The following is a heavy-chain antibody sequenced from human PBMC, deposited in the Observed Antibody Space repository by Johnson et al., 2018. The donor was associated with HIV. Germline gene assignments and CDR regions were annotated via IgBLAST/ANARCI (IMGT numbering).Heavy chain of an antibody. D-gene: IGHD6-19*01. CDR1: GFTFSSYA. Sequence: QVQLVESGGGLVQPGGSLRLSCAASGFTFSSYAMHWVRQAPGKGLEWVAVISYDGSNKYYADSVKGRFTISRDNSKNTLYLQMNSLRAEDTAVYYCARLPGYSSGWTLDAFDIWGQGTMVTVSS. V-gene: IGHV3-30-3*01. CDR2: ISYDGSNK. J-gene: IGHJ3*02. CDR3: ARLPGYSSGWTLDAFDI.